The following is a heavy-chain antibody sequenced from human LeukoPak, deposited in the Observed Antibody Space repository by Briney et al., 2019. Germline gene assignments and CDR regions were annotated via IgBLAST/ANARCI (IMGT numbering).Heavy chain of an antibody. CDR2: IKEDDSEI. CDR1: GFLFNKYW. J-gene: IGHJ4*02. CDR3: AKDRMITFGGVIVLPYFDY. Sequence: GGSLRLSCAASGFLFNKYWMTWVRQAPGKGLEWVANIKEDDSEIYYVDSVKGRFTISRDNSKNTLYLQMNSLRAEDTAVYYCAKDRMITFGGVIVLPYFDYWGQGTLVTVSS. V-gene: IGHV3-7*01. D-gene: IGHD3-16*02.